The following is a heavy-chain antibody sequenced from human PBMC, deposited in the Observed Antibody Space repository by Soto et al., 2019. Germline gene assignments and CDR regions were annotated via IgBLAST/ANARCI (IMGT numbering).Heavy chain of an antibody. CDR1: GFTFSSFS. Sequence: GGSLRLSCAASGFTFSSFSMNWVRQAPGKGQDWLSYIGGSGGSISYADSVKGRFTMSRDNGKNTLYLQMSSLRDEDTAVYYCARDLAWAFDSWGQGALVTVSS. D-gene: IGHD1-26*01. CDR3: ARDLAWAFDS. V-gene: IGHV3-48*02. CDR2: IGGSGGSI. J-gene: IGHJ4*02.